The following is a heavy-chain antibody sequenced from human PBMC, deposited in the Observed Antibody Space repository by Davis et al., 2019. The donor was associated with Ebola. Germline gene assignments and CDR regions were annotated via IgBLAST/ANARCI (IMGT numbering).Heavy chain of an antibody. D-gene: IGHD1-14*01. Sequence: GESLKISCAASGFTLRSYVVSWVRQAPGAGLELVSSMSTSGSKTDYGDFVKGRFTISRDNSMNMLYLQMNNLTAEDTAVYYCAKKIPGNNPFDSWGQGTLVTVSS. V-gene: IGHV3-23*01. CDR3: AKKIPGNNPFDS. CDR1: GFTLRSYV. CDR2: MSTSGSKT. J-gene: IGHJ1*01.